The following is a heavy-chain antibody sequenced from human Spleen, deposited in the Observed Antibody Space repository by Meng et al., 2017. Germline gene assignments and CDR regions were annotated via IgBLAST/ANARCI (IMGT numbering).Heavy chain of an antibody. Sequence: GESLKISCAASGFTFSSYGMHWVRQAPGKGLEWVAVIWYDGSNKYYADSVKGRFTISRDNSKNTLYLQMNSLRAEDTAVYYCARDVWFGEPAGAFDIWGQGTMVTVSS. D-gene: IGHD3-10*01. CDR1: GFTFSSYG. J-gene: IGHJ3*02. CDR3: ARDVWFGEPAGAFDI. V-gene: IGHV3-33*01. CDR2: IWYDGSNK.